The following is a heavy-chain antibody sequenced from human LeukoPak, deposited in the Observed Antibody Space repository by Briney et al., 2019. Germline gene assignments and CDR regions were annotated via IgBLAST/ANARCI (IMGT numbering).Heavy chain of an antibody. CDR3: ARSKRKNASGWYPNDY. Sequence: PGGSLRLSCAASGFTFSSYSMNWVRQAPGKGLEWVSSISSSSSYIYYADSVKGRFTISRDNAKNSLYLQMNSLRAEDTAVYYCARSKRKNASGWYPNDYWGQGTLVTVSS. CDR1: GFTFSSYS. D-gene: IGHD6-19*01. J-gene: IGHJ4*02. CDR2: ISSSSSYI. V-gene: IGHV3-21*01.